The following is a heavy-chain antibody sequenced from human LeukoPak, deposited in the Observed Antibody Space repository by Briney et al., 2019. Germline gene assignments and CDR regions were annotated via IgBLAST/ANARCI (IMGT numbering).Heavy chain of an antibody. D-gene: IGHD6-13*01. Sequence: GGSLRLSCTGSGFTISSYWMSWVRQAPGKGLEWVANIKEDGSEKYCVDSVKGRFTISRDNAKNTLYLQMNSLRAEDTAVYYCARVSSSSWWALDYWGQGTLVTVSS. CDR2: IKEDGSEK. V-gene: IGHV3-7*01. CDR1: GFTISSYW. J-gene: IGHJ4*02. CDR3: ARVSSSSWWALDY.